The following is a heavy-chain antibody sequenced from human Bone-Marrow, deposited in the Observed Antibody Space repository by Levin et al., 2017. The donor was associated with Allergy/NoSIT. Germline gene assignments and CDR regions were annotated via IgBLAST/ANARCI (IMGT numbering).Heavy chain of an antibody. D-gene: IGHD4-17*01. CDR3: ARDYGDYRYYFEY. J-gene: IGHJ4*02. Sequence: PGGSLRLSCAVSGYSISSGYYWGWIRQPPGKGLEWIGSIYHTGSTYYNPSLKSRVTISVDTSKNQFSLKLRSVTAADTAVYYCARDYGDYRYYFEYWGQGTLVTVSS. CDR1: GYSISSGYY. CDR2: IYHTGST. V-gene: IGHV4-38-2*02.